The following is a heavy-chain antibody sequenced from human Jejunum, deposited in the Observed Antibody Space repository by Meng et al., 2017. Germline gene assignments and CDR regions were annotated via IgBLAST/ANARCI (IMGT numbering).Heavy chain of an antibody. CDR3: ARYFGCTGGTCHLDY. J-gene: IGHJ4*02. V-gene: IGHV4-59*12. Sequence: SETLSLTCTVSGGSISPYYWTWIRQPPGKGLEWIGFIYYNGNTNYNPSLKNRVTMSVDTSKNQFSLRLSSVTAADTAVYYCARYFGCTGGTCHLDYWGQGALVT. CDR2: IYYNGNT. D-gene: IGHD2-8*02. CDR1: GGSISPYY.